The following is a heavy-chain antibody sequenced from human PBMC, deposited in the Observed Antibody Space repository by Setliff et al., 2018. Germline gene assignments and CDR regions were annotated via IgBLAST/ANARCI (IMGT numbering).Heavy chain of an antibody. CDR3: ASSVLQFLEWFKVPGWDYYYGMDV. CDR2: IHYSGSI. CDR1: GGSISSSSYY. V-gene: IGHV4-61*05. J-gene: IGHJ6*02. Sequence: PSETLSLTCTVSGGSISSSSYYWGWIRQPPGNGLEWIGYIHYSGSINYNPSLMSRVTISVDTSKNQFSLKLSYVTAADTAVYYCASSVLQFLEWFKVPGWDYYYGMDVWGQGTTVTVSS. D-gene: IGHD3-3*01.